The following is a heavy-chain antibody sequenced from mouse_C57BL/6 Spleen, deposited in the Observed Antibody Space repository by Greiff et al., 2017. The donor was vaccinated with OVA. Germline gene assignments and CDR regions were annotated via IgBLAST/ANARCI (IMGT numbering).Heavy chain of an antibody. CDR2: INPNYGTT. CDR3: ARGDFITTVVATRYFDG. CDR1: GYSFTDYN. D-gene: IGHD1-1*01. V-gene: IGHV1-39*01. Sequence: VQLQQSGPELVKPGASVKISCKASGYSFTDYNMNWVKQSNGKSLEWIGVINPNYGTTSYNQKFKGKATLTVDQSSSTAYMQLNSLTSEDSAVYYGARGDFITTVVATRYFDGWGTGTTVTVSS. J-gene: IGHJ1*03.